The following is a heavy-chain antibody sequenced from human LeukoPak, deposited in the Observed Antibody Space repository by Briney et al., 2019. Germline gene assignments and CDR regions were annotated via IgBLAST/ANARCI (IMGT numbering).Heavy chain of an antibody. V-gene: IGHV3-23*01. J-gene: IGHJ3*01. CDR2: IGASGEST. D-gene: IGHD5-24*01. CDR3: AKDIQLST. Sequence: GGSLRLSCAASGFTFGVAAMTWVRQAPGKGLEWVSLIGASGESTYYADSVKGRFTISRDNSKNTLSLQMNSLRVEDTAMYFCAKDIQLSTWGLGTMVTVSS. CDR1: GFTFGVAA.